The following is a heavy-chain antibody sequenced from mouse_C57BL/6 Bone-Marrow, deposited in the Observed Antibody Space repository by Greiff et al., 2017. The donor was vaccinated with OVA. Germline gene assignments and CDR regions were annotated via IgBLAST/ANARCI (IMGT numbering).Heavy chain of an antibody. D-gene: IGHD1-1*01. CDR2: ISNLAYSI. CDR3: ARHPYYYGSSPYYAMDY. Sequence: EVQLVESGGGLVQPGGSLKLSCAASGFTFSDYGMAWVRQAPRKGPEWVAFISNLAYSIYYADTVTGRFTISRENAKNTLYLEMSSLRSEDTAMYYCARHPYYYGSSPYYAMDYWGQGTSVTVSS. CDR1: GFTFSDYG. J-gene: IGHJ4*01. V-gene: IGHV5-15*01.